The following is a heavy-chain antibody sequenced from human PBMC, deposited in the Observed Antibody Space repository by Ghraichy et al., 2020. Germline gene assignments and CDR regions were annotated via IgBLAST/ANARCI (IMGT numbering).Heavy chain of an antibody. CDR3: ARQELRYFDWLLYHYYYYGMDV. D-gene: IGHD3-9*01. V-gene: IGHV4-39*01. CDR1: GGSISSSSYY. CDR2: IYYSGST. J-gene: IGHJ6*02. Sequence: SETLSLTCTVSGGSISSSSYYWGWIRQPPGKGLEWIGSIYYSGSTYYNPSLKSRVTISVDTSKNQFSLKLSSVTAADTAVYYCARQELRYFDWLLYHYYYYGMDVWGQGTTVTVSS.